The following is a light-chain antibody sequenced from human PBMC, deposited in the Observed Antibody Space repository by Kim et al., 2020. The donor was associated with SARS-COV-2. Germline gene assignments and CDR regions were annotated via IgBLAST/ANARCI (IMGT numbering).Light chain of an antibody. Sequence: GQTVTISCSGSSSNIGTNDVYWYQQRPQTAPKRLIHRSDQRPAGVPDRLSGSKSGTAASLTSSGLRSEDEADYYCAARDDSLSGRVFGGGTQLTVL. J-gene: IGLJ3*02. V-gene: IGLV1-47*01. CDR2: RSD. CDR3: AARDDSLSGRV. CDR1: SSNIGTND.